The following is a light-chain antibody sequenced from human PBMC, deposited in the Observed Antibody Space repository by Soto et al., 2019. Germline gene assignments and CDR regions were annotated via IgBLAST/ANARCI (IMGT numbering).Light chain of an antibody. CDR1: SSDGGDYNY. J-gene: IGLJ1*01. CDR3: SSYASSSTLDV. CDR2: DVS. Sequence: QSVLTQPASVSESPGQSITISCTGTSSDGGDYNYVSWFQQHPGKAPKLMIYDVSNRPSGVSNHFSGSKSGNTASLTISGLQAEDEVDYYCSSYASSSTLDVFGTGTKVTVL. V-gene: IGLV2-14*03.